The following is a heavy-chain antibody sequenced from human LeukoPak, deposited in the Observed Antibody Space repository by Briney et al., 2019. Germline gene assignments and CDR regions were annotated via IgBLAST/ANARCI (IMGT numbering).Heavy chain of an antibody. D-gene: IGHD6-13*01. CDR3: ARVAPAGTHPDY. V-gene: IGHV3-53*01. J-gene: IGHJ4*02. CDR1: GFTVSSDY. Sequence: GGSLRLSCAASGFTVSSDYMSWVRQAPGKGLEWVSVISVKGRFTISRDNSKNTLYLQMNSLRAEDTAVYYCARVAPAGTHPDYWGQGTLVTVSS. CDR2: I.